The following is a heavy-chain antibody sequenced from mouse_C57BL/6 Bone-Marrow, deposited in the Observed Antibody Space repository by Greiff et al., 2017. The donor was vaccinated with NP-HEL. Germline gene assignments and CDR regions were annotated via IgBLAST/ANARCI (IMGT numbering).Heavy chain of an antibody. D-gene: IGHD2-3*01. J-gene: IGHJ1*03. Sequence: QVQLQQPGAELVKPGASVKLSCKASGYTFTSYWMQWVKQRPGQGLEWIGEIDPSDSYPNYNQKFKGKATLTVDTASSTAYMQLSSLTSEDSAVYYCARDGYYIYWYFDVWGTGTTVTVSS. CDR3: ARDGYYIYWYFDV. CDR1: GYTFTSYW. CDR2: IDPSDSYP. V-gene: IGHV1-50*01.